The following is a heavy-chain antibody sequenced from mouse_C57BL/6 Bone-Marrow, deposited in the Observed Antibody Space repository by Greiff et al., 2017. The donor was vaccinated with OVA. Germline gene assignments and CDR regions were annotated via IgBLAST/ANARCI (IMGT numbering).Heavy chain of an antibody. V-gene: IGHV1-82*01. CDR1: GYAFSSSW. Sequence: QVQLQQSGPELVKPGASVKISCKASGYAFSSSWMNWVKQRPGKGLEWIGRIYPGDGDTNYNGKFKGKATLTADKSSSTAYMQLSSLTSEDSAVYFCARGGYYYGSRYYFDYWGQGTTLTVSS. CDR3: ARGGYYYGSRYYFDY. J-gene: IGHJ2*01. D-gene: IGHD1-1*01. CDR2: IYPGDGDT.